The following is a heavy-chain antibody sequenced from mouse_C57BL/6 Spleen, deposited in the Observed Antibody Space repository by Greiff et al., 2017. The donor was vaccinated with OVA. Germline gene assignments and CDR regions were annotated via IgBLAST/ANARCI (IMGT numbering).Heavy chain of an antibody. CDR3: AKPAIYYDYVYAMDY. D-gene: IGHD2-4*01. V-gene: IGHV2-3*01. CDR2: MWGDGST. J-gene: IGHJ4*01. Sequence: QVQLKESGPGLVAPSQSLSITCTVSGFSLTSYGVSWVRQPPGKGLEWLGVMWGDGSTNYHSALISRLSISKDNSKSQVFLKLNSLQTDDTATYYCAKPAIYYDYVYAMDYWGQGTSVTVSS. CDR1: GFSLTSYG.